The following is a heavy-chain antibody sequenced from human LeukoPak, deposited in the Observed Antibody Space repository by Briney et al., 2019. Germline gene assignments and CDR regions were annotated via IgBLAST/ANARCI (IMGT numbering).Heavy chain of an antibody. CDR3: VRGIGYCSSTSCSTDAFDI. CDR1: GGTFSSYA. J-gene: IGHJ3*02. CDR2: IIPIFGTA. Sequence: SVKVSCKASGGTFSSYAISWVRQAPGQGLEWMGGIIPIFGTANYAQKFQGRVTITTDESTSTAYMELSSLRSEDTAVYYCVRGIGYCSSTSCSTDAFDIWGQGTMVTVSS. D-gene: IGHD2-2*01. V-gene: IGHV1-69*05.